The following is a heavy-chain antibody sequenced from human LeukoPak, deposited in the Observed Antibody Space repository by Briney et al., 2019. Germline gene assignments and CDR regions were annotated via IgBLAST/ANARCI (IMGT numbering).Heavy chain of an antibody. J-gene: IGHJ4*02. CDR1: GFTFSHFW. CDR3: ARGDDSGYYDYFDY. D-gene: IGHD3-22*01. Sequence: GGSLRLSCAASGFTFSHFWMSWVRQAPGKGLEWVAYIKKTGSETYYVDSVKGRFTITRDNTRNSLFLQMYSLRAEDAAVYYCARGDDSGYYDYFDYWGQGALVTVSS. V-gene: IGHV3-7*01. CDR2: IKKTGSET.